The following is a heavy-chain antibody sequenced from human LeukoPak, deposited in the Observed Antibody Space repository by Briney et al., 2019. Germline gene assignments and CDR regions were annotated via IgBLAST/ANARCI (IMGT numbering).Heavy chain of an antibody. D-gene: IGHD6-19*01. CDR2: FKSKTDGGTT. V-gene: IGHV3-15*01. Sequence: GGSLRLSCVASGFTFSNAWMSWVRQAPGKGLEWVGRFKSKTDGGTTDYAAPVRGRFTISKDVSKNTLYLQMNSLKTEDTAVYYCTAGDNSGWTEIDHWGQGTLVTVSS. CDR3: TAGDNSGWTEIDH. J-gene: IGHJ4*02. CDR1: GFTFSNAW.